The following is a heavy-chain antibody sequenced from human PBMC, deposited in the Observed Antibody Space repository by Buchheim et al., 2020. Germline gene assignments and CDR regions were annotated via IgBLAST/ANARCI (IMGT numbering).Heavy chain of an antibody. D-gene: IGHD6-13*01. CDR1: GYTFTSYY. J-gene: IGHJ4*02. CDR3: AREARSRSWYGFPGPVFDY. CDR2: INPSGGST. Sequence: QVQLVQSGAEVKKPGASVQVSCKASGYTFTSYYMHWLRQAPGQGLEWLGIINPSGGSTSYAPKFQGRVTMTRDTSTSPVYMELSSLRSEDTAVYYCAREARSRSWYGFPGPVFDYWGQGTL. V-gene: IGHV1-46*01.